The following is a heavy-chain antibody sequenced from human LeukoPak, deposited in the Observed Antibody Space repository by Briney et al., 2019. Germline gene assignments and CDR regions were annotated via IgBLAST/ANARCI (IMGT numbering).Heavy chain of an antibody. Sequence: GGSLRFSCAASGFTFSSYEMNWVRQAPGKGLEWVSYISSSGSTIYYADSVKGRFTISRDNAKNSLYLQMNSLRAEDTAVYYCARDGVLLWFGEPASAFDIWGQGTMVTVSS. J-gene: IGHJ3*02. CDR1: GFTFSSYE. D-gene: IGHD3-10*01. CDR2: ISSSGSTI. V-gene: IGHV3-48*03. CDR3: ARDGVLLWFGEPASAFDI.